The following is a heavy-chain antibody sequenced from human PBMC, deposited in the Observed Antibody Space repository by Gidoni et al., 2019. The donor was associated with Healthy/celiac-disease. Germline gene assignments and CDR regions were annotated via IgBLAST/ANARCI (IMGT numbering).Heavy chain of an antibody. CDR1: GGSFSGYY. CDR3: ARRRYNWSYYGNFDY. Sequence: QVQLQQWGAGLLKPSETLSLTCSVYGGSFSGYYWIWIRQPPGKGLEWIGEINHSGSTNYNPSLKSRVTISVDTSKNQFSLKLSSVTAADTAVYYCARRRYNWSYYGNFDYWGQGTLVTVSS. J-gene: IGHJ4*02. D-gene: IGHD1-7*01. V-gene: IGHV4-34*01. CDR2: INHSGST.